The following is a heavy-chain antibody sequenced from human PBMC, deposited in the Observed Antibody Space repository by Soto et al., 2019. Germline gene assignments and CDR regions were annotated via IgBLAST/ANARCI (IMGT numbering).Heavy chain of an antibody. CDR1: GDTFNFYT. CDR3: ATSYGSGSTHFDN. J-gene: IGHJ4*02. CDR2: IIPMLGMS. Sequence: QVQLVQSGAEVKTPGSSVKVSCTASGDTFNFYTLSWVRQAPGQGLEWMGRIIPMLGMSNYAQKFQGRVRMIADKSTRTVYMVLSGLRSEDTALYYGATSYGSGSTHFDNWGQGTLVTVSS. D-gene: IGHD3-10*01. V-gene: IGHV1-69*02.